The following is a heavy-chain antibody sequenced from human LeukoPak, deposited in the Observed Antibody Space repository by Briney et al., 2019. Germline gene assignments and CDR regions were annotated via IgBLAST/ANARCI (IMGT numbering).Heavy chain of an antibody. CDR3: ARDWGALVGATTSYWFDP. J-gene: IGHJ5*02. CDR1: GGSISSYY. V-gene: IGHV4-4*07. D-gene: IGHD1-26*01. Sequence: PSETLSLTCTVSGGSISSYYWSWIRQPAGKGLEWIGRIYTSGSTNYNPSLKSRVTMSVDTSKNQFSLKLSSVTAADTAVYYCARDWGALVGATTSYWFDPWGQGTLVSVSS. CDR2: IYTSGST.